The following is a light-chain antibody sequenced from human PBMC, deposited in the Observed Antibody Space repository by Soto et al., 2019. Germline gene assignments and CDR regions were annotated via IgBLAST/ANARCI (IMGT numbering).Light chain of an antibody. J-gene: IGKJ2*01. V-gene: IGKV3-11*01. Sequence: EIVLTQSPATLSLSPGERATLSCRASQSVGSSLAWFQHKPGQAPRLLIYDASNRATGIPARFSGSGSGTDFTLTISGLEPEDFAVYYCQQRSNWPRTFGQGTKLEIK. CDR3: QQRSNWPRT. CDR1: QSVGSS. CDR2: DAS.